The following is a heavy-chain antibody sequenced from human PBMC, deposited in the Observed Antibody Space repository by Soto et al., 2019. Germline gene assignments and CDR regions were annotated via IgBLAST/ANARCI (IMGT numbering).Heavy chain of an antibody. D-gene: IGHD3-10*01. CDR3: ARVIQGYYGSGSYYNPKSAFDI. CDR1: GGTFSSYA. CDR2: TIPIFGTA. V-gene: IGHV1-69*13. Sequence: SVKVSCKASGGTFSSYAISWVRQAPGQGLEWMGGTIPIFGTANYAQKFQGRVTITADESTSTAYMELSSLRSEDTAVYYCARVIQGYYGSGSYYNPKSAFDIWGQGTMVTVTS. J-gene: IGHJ3*02.